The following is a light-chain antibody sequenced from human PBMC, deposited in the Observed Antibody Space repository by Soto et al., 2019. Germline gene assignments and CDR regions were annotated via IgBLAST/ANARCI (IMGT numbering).Light chain of an antibody. CDR3: SSYTSSSTYV. CDR2: DVS. Sequence: SVLTQPPSVSGSPGQSVAISCTGTSSDVGGSNGVSWYQQPPGTAPKLMIYDVSNRPSGVPDRFSGSKSGNTASLTISGPQAEDEGDYYCSSYTSSSTYVFGTGTKVTVL. V-gene: IGLV2-18*02. J-gene: IGLJ1*01. CDR1: SSDVGGSNG.